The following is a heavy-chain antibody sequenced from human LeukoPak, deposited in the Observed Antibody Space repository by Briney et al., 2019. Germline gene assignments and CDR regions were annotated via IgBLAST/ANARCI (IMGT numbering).Heavy chain of an antibody. J-gene: IGHJ4*02. Sequence: GGSLRLSCAASGFTVSSNYMSWVRQAPGKGLEWVSVIYSGGSTYYADSVKGRFTISRGNSKNTLYLQMNSLRAEDTAVYYCARDTVDTAMSYWGQGTLVTVSS. D-gene: IGHD5-18*01. CDR1: GFTVSSNY. CDR3: ARDTVDTAMSY. V-gene: IGHV3-66*01. CDR2: IYSGGST.